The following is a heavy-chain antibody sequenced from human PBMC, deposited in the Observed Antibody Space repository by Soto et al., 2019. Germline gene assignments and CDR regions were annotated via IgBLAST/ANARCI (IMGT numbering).Heavy chain of an antibody. V-gene: IGHV4-4*07. CDR3: ARASVGPPGGGSWTMPFDF. CDR2: IYTGGST. CDR1: GGSVSSYY. J-gene: IGHJ4*03. D-gene: IGHD2-15*01. Sequence: QVQLQESGPGLVKPSETLSLTCTVSGGSVSSYYWNWIRQPAGKGMEWIGRIYTGGSTNYNPSLKSRVTLSVDTSKNQFSLRLTSVTAADTDVYYCARASVGPPGGGSWTMPFDFWGHGTLVTVSS.